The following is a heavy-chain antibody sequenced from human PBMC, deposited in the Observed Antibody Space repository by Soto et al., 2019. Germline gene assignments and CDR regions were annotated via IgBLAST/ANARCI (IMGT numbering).Heavy chain of an antibody. Sequence: SETLSLTCAVYGESFSRHYCTWIRQAPGQGLQWIGEINHSGSTNYNPSLKSRVTISVDTSKTQFSLNLTSVTAADTAVYFCARRRRTLGSGNYIDVWGQGTTVT. J-gene: IGHJ6*03. CDR3: ARRRRTLGSGNYIDV. CDR1: GESFSRHY. V-gene: IGHV4-34*01. CDR2: INHSGST. D-gene: IGHD3-10*01.